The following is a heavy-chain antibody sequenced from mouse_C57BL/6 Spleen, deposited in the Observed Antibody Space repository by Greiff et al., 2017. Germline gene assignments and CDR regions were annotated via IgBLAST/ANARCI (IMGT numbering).Heavy chain of an antibody. CDR1: GYAFSSYW. CDR2: IYPGDGDT. V-gene: IGHV1-80*01. D-gene: IGHD2-4*01. Sequence: VQLQQSGAELVKPGASVKISCKASGYAFSSYWMNWVKQRPGKGLEWIGQIYPGDGDTNYNGKFKGKATLTADKSSSTAYMQLSSLTSEDSAVYFCARWDDYDGTPYFDYWGKGTTLTVSS. J-gene: IGHJ2*01. CDR3: ARWDDYDGTPYFDY.